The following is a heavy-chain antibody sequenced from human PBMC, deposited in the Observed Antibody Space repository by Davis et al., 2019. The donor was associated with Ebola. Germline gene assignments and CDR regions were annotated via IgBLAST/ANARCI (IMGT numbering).Heavy chain of an antibody. D-gene: IGHD3-3*01. J-gene: IGHJ5*02. CDR1: GYTFTSYA. Sequence: ASVKVSCKASGYTFTSYAMHWVRQAPGQRLEWMGWINAGNGNTKYSQKFQGRVTITRDTSASTAYMELSSLRSEDTAVYYCARGVSTDYDFWSGYYWGWFDPWGQGTLVTVSS. V-gene: IGHV1-3*01. CDR3: ARGVSTDYDFWSGYYWGWFDP. CDR2: INAGNGNT.